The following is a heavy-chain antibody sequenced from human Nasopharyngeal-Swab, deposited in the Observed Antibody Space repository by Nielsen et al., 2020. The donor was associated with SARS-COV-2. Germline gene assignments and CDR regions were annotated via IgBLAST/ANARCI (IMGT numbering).Heavy chain of an antibody. D-gene: IGHD2/OR15-2a*01. V-gene: IGHV3-23*01. Sequence: WIRKPTGKGLEWVAAISGSGDISGSGGSTYYADSVKGRFTISRDNYKNTLSLQMNSLRAEDTAVYYCAKDLRGPYFFWGQGTLVTVSS. CDR2: ISGSGDISGSGGST. CDR3: AKDLRGPYFF. J-gene: IGHJ4*02.